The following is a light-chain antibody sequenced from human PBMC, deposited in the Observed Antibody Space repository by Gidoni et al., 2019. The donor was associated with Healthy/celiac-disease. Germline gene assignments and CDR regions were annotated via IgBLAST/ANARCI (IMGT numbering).Light chain of an antibody. CDR1: QSISSW. V-gene: IGKV1-5*03. CDR2: KAS. Sequence: ETQMTKSPSTLSASVGYRVTITCRASQSISSWLAWYQQKPGKAPKLLLYKASSLESGVPSRFSGSGSGTEFTLTIISLQPVDFATYYCQQYNSYSPTFGQGTKLQIK. CDR3: QQYNSYSPT. J-gene: IGKJ2*01.